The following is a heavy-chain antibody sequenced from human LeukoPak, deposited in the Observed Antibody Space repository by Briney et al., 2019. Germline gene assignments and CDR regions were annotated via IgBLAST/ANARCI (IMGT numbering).Heavy chain of an antibody. V-gene: IGHV1-69*01. CDR1: GGTFSSYA. CDR2: IIPIFGTA. Sequence: SVKVSCKASGGTFSSYAISWVRQAPGQGLEWMGGIIPIFGTANYAQKFQGRVTITADESTSTAYIELSSLRSEDTAVYYCARGQHCSSTSCYEGGLDYYYYYGMDVWGKGTTVTVSS. J-gene: IGHJ6*04. D-gene: IGHD2-2*01. CDR3: ARGQHCSSTSCYEGGLDYYYYYGMDV.